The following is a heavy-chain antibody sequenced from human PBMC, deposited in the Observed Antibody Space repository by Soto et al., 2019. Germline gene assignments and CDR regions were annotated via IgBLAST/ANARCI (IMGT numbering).Heavy chain of an antibody. Sequence: GGSQRLSCAASGFTFSSYAMHWVRQAPGKGLEWVAVISYDGSNKYYADSVKGRFTISRDNSRNTLYLQMNSLRAEDTAVYYCARDDSYYYGSGSYYNPYYYGMDVWGQGTTVTVSS. CDR1: GFTFSSYA. J-gene: IGHJ6*02. V-gene: IGHV3-30-3*01. D-gene: IGHD3-10*01. CDR2: ISYDGSNK. CDR3: ARDDSYYYGSGSYYNPYYYGMDV.